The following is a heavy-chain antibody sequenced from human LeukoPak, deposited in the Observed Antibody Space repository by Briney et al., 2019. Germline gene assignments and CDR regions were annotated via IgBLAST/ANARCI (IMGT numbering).Heavy chain of an antibody. CDR1: GGSISSSTYY. CDR2: IYYSGNT. V-gene: IGHV4-39*01. D-gene: IGHD1-1*01. CDR3: ARHELETTRTAGSPFDY. Sequence: SETLSLTCSVSGGSISSSTYYWAWIRQPPGKGLEWIGSIYYSGNTYYNPSLKSRVAISVDTSKNQFSLNLSSVTASDTAVYSCARHELETTRTAGSPFDYWGQGTLVTVSS. J-gene: IGHJ4*02.